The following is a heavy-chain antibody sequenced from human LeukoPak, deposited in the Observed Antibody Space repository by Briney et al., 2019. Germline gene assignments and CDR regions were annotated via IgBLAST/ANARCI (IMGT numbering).Heavy chain of an antibody. Sequence: SETLSLTCTVSGGSISSYYWSWIRQPPGKGLEWIGYIYYSGSTNYNPSLKSRVTISVDTSKDQFSLRLSSVTAADTAVYYCARGAAATYWGQGTLVTVSS. J-gene: IGHJ4*02. D-gene: IGHD2-15*01. CDR1: GGSISSYY. CDR3: ARGAAATY. CDR2: IYYSGST. V-gene: IGHV4-59*01.